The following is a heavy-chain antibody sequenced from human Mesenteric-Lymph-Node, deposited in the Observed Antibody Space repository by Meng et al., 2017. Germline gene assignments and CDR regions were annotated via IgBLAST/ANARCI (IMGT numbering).Heavy chain of an antibody. Sequence: GESLKISCAASGFTFSSYAMHWVRQAPGKGLEWVAVISYDGSNKYYADSVKGRFTISRDNSKNTLYLQMNSLRAEDTAVYYCARVTYSRASDIWGQGTMVTVSS. CDR2: ISYDGSNK. D-gene: IGHD1-20*01. V-gene: IGHV3-30*04. CDR3: ARVTYSRASDI. J-gene: IGHJ3*02. CDR1: GFTFSSYA.